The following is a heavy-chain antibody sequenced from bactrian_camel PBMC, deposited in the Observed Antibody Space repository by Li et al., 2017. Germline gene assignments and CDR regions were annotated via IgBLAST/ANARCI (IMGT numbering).Heavy chain of an antibody. CDR2: IYTAADNA. Sequence: HVQLVESGGGSVRAGGSLRLSCQASGSDFDPNYMVVGWFRQSPGKDREGDAAIYTAADNAYSADSVKGRFTISQDTANNTVYLQMDSLKPDDTANYYCAADSGCYGNRSRRLSPGSYNYWGQGTQVTVS. CDR1: GSDFDPNY. J-gene: IGHJ4*01. V-gene: IGHV3-3*01. CDR3: AADSGCYGNRSRRLSPGSYNY. D-gene: IGHD5*01.